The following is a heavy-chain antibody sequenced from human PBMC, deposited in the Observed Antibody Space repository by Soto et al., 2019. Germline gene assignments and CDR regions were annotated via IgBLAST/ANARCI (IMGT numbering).Heavy chain of an antibody. CDR1: GYTFTIYG. J-gene: IGHJ6*02. V-gene: IGHV1-18*04. Sequence: ASVKVSCKASGYTFTIYGISCVLQSPLQWREWMGWISAYNGNTNYAQKLQGRVTMTTDTSTSTAYMELRSLRSDDTAVYYCARVEGITIFGYGDYYYGMDVWGQGTTVTVSS. CDR3: ARVEGITIFGYGDYYYGMDV. D-gene: IGHD3-3*01. CDR2: ISAYNGNT.